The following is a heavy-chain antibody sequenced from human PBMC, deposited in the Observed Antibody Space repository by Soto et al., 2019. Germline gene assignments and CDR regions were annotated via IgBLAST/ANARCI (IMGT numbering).Heavy chain of an antibody. Sequence: QVQLQQWGAGLLKPSETLSLTCAVYGGSFSGYYWNWIRQPPGKGLEWIGEINHSGSTNYNPSLKSRVTISVDTSKNLFSLKLSSVTAADTAVYYCARGGITMVRGRHWFDPWGQGTLVTVSS. CDR2: INHSGST. CDR1: GGSFSGYY. D-gene: IGHD3-10*01. V-gene: IGHV4-34*01. CDR3: ARGGITMVRGRHWFDP. J-gene: IGHJ5*02.